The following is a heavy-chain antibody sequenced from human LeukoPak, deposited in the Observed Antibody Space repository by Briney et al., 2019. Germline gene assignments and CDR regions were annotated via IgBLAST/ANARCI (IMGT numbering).Heavy chain of an antibody. CDR3: ARAAGYSGTDFDY. CDR1: GYTFTSYD. V-gene: IGHV1-8*03. Sequence: ASVKVSCKASGYTFTSYDINWVRQATGQGLEWMGWMNPNSGNTDYAQKFQGRFTITINTSISTAYMELSSLRSDDTAVYYCARAAGYSGTDFDYWGQGTLVTVSS. D-gene: IGHD1-26*01. J-gene: IGHJ4*02. CDR2: MNPNSGNT.